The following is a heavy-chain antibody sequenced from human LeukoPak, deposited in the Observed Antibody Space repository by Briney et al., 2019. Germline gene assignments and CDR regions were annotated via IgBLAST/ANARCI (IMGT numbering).Heavy chain of an antibody. V-gene: IGHV4-34*01. D-gene: IGHD6-19*01. CDR3: ARDHRQWLVLYYFDY. Sequence: SETLSLTCAVYGGSFSGYYWGWIRQPPGKGLEWIGSIYYSGSTYYNPSLKSRVTISVDTSKNQFSLKLSSVTAADMAVYYCARDHRQWLVLYYFDYWGQGTLVTVSS. CDR1: GGSFSGYY. J-gene: IGHJ4*02. CDR2: IYYSGST.